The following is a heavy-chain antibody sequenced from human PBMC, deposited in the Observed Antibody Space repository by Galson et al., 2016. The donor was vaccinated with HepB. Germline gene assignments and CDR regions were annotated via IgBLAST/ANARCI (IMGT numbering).Heavy chain of an antibody. CDR2: IYYNGNT. CDR3: ARYYKPSDMVYYYDRSSPHFDY. Sequence: TLSLTCTVSGGSISSGGYYWSWVRQHPGKGLEWIGYIYYNGNTYYNPSLKSRVTISVDTSKNQFSLNLSSVTAADTAVYYCARYYKPSDMVYYYDRSSPHFDYWGQGTLVTVSS. J-gene: IGHJ4*02. V-gene: IGHV4-31*03. CDR1: GGSISSGGYY. D-gene: IGHD3-22*01.